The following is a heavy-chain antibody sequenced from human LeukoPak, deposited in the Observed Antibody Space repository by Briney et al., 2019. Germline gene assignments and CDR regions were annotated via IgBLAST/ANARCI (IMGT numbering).Heavy chain of an antibody. Sequence: SETLSLTCAVYGGSFSGYYWSWIRQPPGKGLEWIGEINHSGSTNYNPSLKSRVTISVDTSKNQFSLKLSSVTAADTAVYYCARGRTYYDFWSGPKPRVYYMEVWGKGTTVTVSS. V-gene: IGHV4-34*01. D-gene: IGHD3-3*01. CDR2: INHSGST. CDR3: ARGRTYYDFWSGPKPRVYYMEV. CDR1: GGSFSGYY. J-gene: IGHJ6*03.